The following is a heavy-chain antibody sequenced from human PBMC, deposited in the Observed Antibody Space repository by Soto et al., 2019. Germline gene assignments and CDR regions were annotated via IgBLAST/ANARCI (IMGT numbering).Heavy chain of an antibody. D-gene: IGHD2-15*01. CDR2: INPNSGGT. J-gene: IGHJ5*02. Sequence: ASVKVSCKASGYTFTGYYMHWVRQAPGQGLEWMGWINPNSGGTNYAQKFQGRVTMTRDTSISTAYMELSRLRSDDTAVYYCARENTAQYCSGGSCYPSGWFDPWGQVTLVTVCS. V-gene: IGHV1-2*02. CDR3: ARENTAQYCSGGSCYPSGWFDP. CDR1: GYTFTGYY.